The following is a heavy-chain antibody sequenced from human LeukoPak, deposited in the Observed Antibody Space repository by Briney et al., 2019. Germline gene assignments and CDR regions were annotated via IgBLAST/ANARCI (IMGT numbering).Heavy chain of an antibody. Sequence: PSETLSLTCTVSGXSIRSSSHYYSWIRQPPGKGLEWVASISYAGRTYYNPSLKSRVIISEDTSKKQFSLRLSSVTAADTAVYYCARGYYDVLTGHPKNFDYWGQGTLVTVSS. D-gene: IGHD3-9*01. CDR2: ISYAGRT. J-gene: IGHJ4*02. V-gene: IGHV4-39*01. CDR1: GXSIRSSSHY. CDR3: ARGYYDVLTGHPKNFDY.